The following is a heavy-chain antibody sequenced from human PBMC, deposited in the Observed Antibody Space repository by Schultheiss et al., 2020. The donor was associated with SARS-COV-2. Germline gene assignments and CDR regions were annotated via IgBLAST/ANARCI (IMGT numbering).Heavy chain of an antibody. Sequence: GGSLRLSCAASRFTFSAYWMSWVRQAPGKGLEWVSVIYSGGSTYYADSVKGRFTISRDNSKNTLYLQMNSLRAEDTAVYYCARDESGGLGDWFDPWGQGTLVTVSS. D-gene: IGHD2-15*01. CDR1: RFTFSAYW. CDR2: IYSGGST. V-gene: IGHV3-66*02. CDR3: ARDESGGLGDWFDP. J-gene: IGHJ5*02.